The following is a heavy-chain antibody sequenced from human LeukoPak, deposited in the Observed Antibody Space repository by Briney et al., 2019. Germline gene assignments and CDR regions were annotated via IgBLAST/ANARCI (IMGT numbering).Heavy chain of an antibody. D-gene: IGHD3-22*01. CDR3: ARVDDSSGYYSLRYYYYGMDV. J-gene: IGHJ6*02. CDR2: ISSSSSYI. Sequence: GGSLRLSCAASGFTSSSYSMNWVRQAPGKGLEWVSSISSSSSYIYYADSVKGRFTISRDNAKNSLYLQMNSLRAEDTAVYYCARVDDSSGYYSLRYYYYGMDVWGQGTTVTVSS. CDR1: GFTSSSYS. V-gene: IGHV3-21*01.